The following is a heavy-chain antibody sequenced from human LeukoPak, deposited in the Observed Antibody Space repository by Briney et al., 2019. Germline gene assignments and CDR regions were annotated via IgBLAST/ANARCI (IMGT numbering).Heavy chain of an antibody. CDR3: TTPRVGATGRYYFDY. V-gene: IGHV3-49*04. CDR1: GFTFRDYT. CDR2: IRSNPYGGTT. J-gene: IGHJ4*02. Sequence: GGSLRLSCTASGFTFRDYTMSWVRQAPGKGLEWVGFIRSNPYGGTTDYAAPVKGRFTISRDDSKNTLYLQMNSLKTEDTAVYYCTTPRVGATGRYYFDYWGQGTLVTVSS. D-gene: IGHD1-26*01.